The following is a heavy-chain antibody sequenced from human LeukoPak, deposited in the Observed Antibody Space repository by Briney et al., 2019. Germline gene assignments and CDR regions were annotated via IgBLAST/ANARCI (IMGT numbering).Heavy chain of an antibody. Sequence: GVSVKVSCKASGYTFTGYYMHWVRQAPGQGLEWMGWINPNSGGTNYAQKFQGRVTMTRDTSISTAYMELSRLRSDDTAVYYCARGWIAVAVYWFDPWGQGTLVTVSS. CDR2: INPNSGGT. V-gene: IGHV1-2*02. CDR3: ARGWIAVAVYWFDP. J-gene: IGHJ5*02. CDR1: GYTFTGYY. D-gene: IGHD6-19*01.